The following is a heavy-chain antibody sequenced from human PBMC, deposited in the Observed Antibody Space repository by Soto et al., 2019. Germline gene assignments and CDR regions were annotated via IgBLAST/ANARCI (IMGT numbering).Heavy chain of an antibody. D-gene: IGHD6-19*01. Sequence: PGGSLRLSCAASGFIFNDAWMNWVRQAPGKGLEWVGRIKSKADGGTTDYAAPVKGRFTISRDDSKATLYLQMNSLKIEDTAVYYCTTDLPSERDDYWGQGTLVTVSS. J-gene: IGHJ4*02. CDR1: GFIFNDAW. V-gene: IGHV3-15*07. CDR2: IKSKADGGTT. CDR3: TTDLPSERDDY.